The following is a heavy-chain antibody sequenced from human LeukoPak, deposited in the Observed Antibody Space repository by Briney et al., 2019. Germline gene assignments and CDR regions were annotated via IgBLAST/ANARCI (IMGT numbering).Heavy chain of an antibody. V-gene: IGHV5-51*01. D-gene: IGHD2-2*02. CDR2: IYPGDSDT. CDR3: ARRNYCSSTSCYNYFDY. CDR1: GYSFTSYW. Sequence: GESLKVSCKGSGYSFTSYWIGWGRQMPGKGLEWMGIIYPGDSDTRYSPSFQGQVTISADKSISTAYLQWSSLKASDTAMYYCARRNYCSSTSCYNYFDYWGQGTLVTVSS. J-gene: IGHJ4*02.